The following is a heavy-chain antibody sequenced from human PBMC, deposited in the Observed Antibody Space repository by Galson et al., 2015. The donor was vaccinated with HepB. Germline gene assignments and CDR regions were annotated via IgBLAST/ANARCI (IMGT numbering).Heavy chain of an antibody. CDR3: ATLRDVLTKDAFEI. D-gene: IGHD3-9*01. CDR1: GYTLTELS. J-gene: IGHJ3*02. V-gene: IGHV1-24*01. CDR2: FDPEAGET. Sequence: SVKVSCKVSGYTLTELSMHWVRQAPGKGLEGMGGFDPEAGETIYAQKFQGRVTLTEDTSTDTAYMELSSLRSEDTAVYYCATLRDVLTKDAFEIWGQGTMVTVSS.